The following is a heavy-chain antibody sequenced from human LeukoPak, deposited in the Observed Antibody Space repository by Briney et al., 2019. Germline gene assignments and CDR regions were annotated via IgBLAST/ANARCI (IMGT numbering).Heavy chain of an antibody. V-gene: IGHV3-23*01. CDR2: ISGSGTNT. CDR3: ARESLLVYSSSSFEVPYYFDC. J-gene: IGHJ4*02. Sequence: PGGSLRLSCAASGFTFNNYAMTWVRQSPGKGLEWVSVISGSGTNTYDADSVKGRFTISRDNSKNTLFLQMNSLRAEDTAVYYCARESLLVYSSSSFEVPYYFDCWGQGALVTVFS. CDR1: GFTFNNYA. D-gene: IGHD6-6*01.